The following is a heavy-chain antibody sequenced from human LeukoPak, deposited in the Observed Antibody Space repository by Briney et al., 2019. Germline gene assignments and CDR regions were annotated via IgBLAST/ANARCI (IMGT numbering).Heavy chain of an antibody. CDR1: GFTFSSYA. V-gene: IGHV3-23*01. CDR3: ARVRYCSSTSCYSGYFDY. Sequence: GGSLRLSCAASGFTFSSYAMGWVRQAPGKGLEWVSAISGSGGSTYYADSVKGRFTISRDNSKNTLYLQMNSLRAEDTAVYYCARVRYCSSTSCYSGYFDYWGQGTLVTVSS. D-gene: IGHD2-2*02. J-gene: IGHJ4*02. CDR2: ISGSGGST.